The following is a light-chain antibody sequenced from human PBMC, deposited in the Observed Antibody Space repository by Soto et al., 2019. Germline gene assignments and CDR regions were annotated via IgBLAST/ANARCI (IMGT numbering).Light chain of an antibody. Sequence: DIVMTQSPFSLPVTLGQPASISCRSSQSLVDSDGSTFLRWVQQRPGQSPRRLIHRVYDRDSGVPDRFSGSGSGTDFTLRIIRVEAEDIGVYYCMQGRQWPYTFGQGTLLEIK. CDR1: QSLVDSDGSTF. CDR2: RVY. V-gene: IGKV2-30*01. J-gene: IGKJ2*01. CDR3: MQGRQWPYT.